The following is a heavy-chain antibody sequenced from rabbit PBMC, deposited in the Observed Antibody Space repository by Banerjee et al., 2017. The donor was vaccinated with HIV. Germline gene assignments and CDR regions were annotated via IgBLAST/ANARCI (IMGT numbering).Heavy chain of an antibody. CDR1: GFDFSSYG. CDR2: IHTTNSGST. J-gene: IGHJ4*01. Sequence: QEQLVESGGGLVQPGGSLKLSCKASGFDFSSYGVSWVRQAPGKGLEWIACIHTTNSGSTYYASWAKGRFTISKTSSTTLTLQMTSLTAADTATYFCARGLYSNGWGPYYFNLWGPGTLVTVS. CDR3: ARGLYSNGWGPYYFNL. D-gene: IGHD4-1*01. V-gene: IGHV1S45*01.